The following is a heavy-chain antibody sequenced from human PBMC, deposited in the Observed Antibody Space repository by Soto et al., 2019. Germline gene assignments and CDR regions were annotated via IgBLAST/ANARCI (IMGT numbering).Heavy chain of an antibody. Sequence: QVQLVESGGGVVQPGRSLRLSCAASGFTFSSYAMHWVRQAPGKGLEWVAVISYDGSNKYYADSVKGRFTISRDNSKNTLYLQMNSLRAEDTAVYYCAREPDEDGVRATSAFDIWGKRTMVTVSS. J-gene: IGHJ3*02. D-gene: IGHD1-26*01. CDR1: GFTFSSYA. V-gene: IGHV3-30-3*01. CDR2: ISYDGSNK. CDR3: AREPDEDGVRATSAFDI.